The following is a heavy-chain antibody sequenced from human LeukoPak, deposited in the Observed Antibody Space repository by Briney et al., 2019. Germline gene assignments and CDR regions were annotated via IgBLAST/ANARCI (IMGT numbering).Heavy chain of an antibody. CDR3: AREERYSYVD. V-gene: IGHV4-34*01. D-gene: IGHD5-18*01. J-gene: IGHJ4*02. CDR2: INHSGST. CDR1: GESFSGYY. Sequence: SETLSLTCAVYGESFSGYYWSWLRQPPGKGLEWLGEINHSGSTNYNPSLKSRVTISVDTSKNQFSLKLSSVPAADTAVYYCAREERYSYVDWGQGTLVTVSS.